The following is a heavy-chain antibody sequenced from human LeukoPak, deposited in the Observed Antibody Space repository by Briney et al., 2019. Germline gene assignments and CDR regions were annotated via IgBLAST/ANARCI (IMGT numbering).Heavy chain of an antibody. Sequence: KTGGSLRLSCAASGFTFSNAWMSWVRQAPGKGLEWVGRIKSKTDGGTTDYAAPVKGRFTISRDDSKNTLYLQMNSLKTEDTAVYYCTTDTIFGVVTPGWFDPWGQGTLVTVSS. J-gene: IGHJ5*02. CDR1: GFTFSNAW. V-gene: IGHV3-15*01. D-gene: IGHD3-3*01. CDR2: IKSKTDGGTT. CDR3: TTDTIFGVVTPGWFDP.